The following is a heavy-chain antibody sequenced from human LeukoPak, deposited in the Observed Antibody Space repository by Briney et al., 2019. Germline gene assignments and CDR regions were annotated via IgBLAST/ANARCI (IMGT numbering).Heavy chain of an antibody. Sequence: PGRSLRLSRAASGFTFSSYAMHWVRQAPGKGLEWVAVISYDGSNKYYADSVKGRFTISRDNSKNTLYLQMNSLRAEDTAVYYCARSYDSSGYYPEYYFDYWGQGTLVTVSS. CDR3: ARSYDSSGYYPEYYFDY. V-gene: IGHV3-30*01. CDR1: GFTFSSYA. J-gene: IGHJ4*02. D-gene: IGHD3-22*01. CDR2: ISYDGSNK.